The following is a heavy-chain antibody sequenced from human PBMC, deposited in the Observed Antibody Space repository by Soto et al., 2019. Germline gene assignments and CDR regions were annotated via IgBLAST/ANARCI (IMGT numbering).Heavy chain of an antibody. CDR3: AREKKYCPYYYYGMDV. V-gene: IGHV3-30-3*01. Sequence: QVQLVESGGGVVQPGRSLRLSCAASGFTFSSYAMHWVRQAPGKGLEWVAVISYDGSNKYYADSVKGRFTISRDNSKNTLYLQMNSLRAEDTAVYYCAREKKYCPYYYYGMDVWGQGTTVTVSS. CDR1: GFTFSSYA. J-gene: IGHJ6*02. CDR2: ISYDGSNK. D-gene: IGHD2-8*02.